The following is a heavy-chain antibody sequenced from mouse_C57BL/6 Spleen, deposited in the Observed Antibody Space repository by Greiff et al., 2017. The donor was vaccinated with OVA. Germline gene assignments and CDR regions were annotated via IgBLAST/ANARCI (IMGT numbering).Heavy chain of an antibody. CDR2: IWSGGST. V-gene: IGHV2-4*01. CDR3: AKTPYGNYWFAY. Sequence: VMLVESGPGLVQPSQSLSITCTVSGFSLTSYGVHWVRQPPGKGLEWLGVIWSGGSTDYNAAFISRLSISKDNSKSQVFFKMNSLQADDTAIYYCAKTPYGNYWFAYWGQGTLVTVSA. J-gene: IGHJ3*01. CDR1: GFSLTSYG. D-gene: IGHD2-1*01.